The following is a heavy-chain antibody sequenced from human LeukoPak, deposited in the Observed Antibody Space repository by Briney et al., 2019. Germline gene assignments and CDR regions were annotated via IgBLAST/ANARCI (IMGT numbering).Heavy chain of an antibody. J-gene: IGHJ4*02. CDR1: GYTFTGYY. D-gene: IGHD3-3*01. V-gene: IGHV1-2*02. CDR3: TRGTHWRFTSFDY. CDR2: INPNTGGT. Sequence: ASVKVSCKASGYTFTGYYIHRVRQAPGQGLEWMSWINPNTGGTSYAQNFQGRVTVTRDTSITTAYMELSGLRSDDTAVYFCTRGTHWRFTSFDYWGQGTLVTVSS.